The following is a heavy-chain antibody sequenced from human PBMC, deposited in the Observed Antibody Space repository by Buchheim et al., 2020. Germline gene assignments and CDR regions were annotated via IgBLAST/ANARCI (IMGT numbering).Heavy chain of an antibody. CDR3: ARDLALGDLPEYFDY. J-gene: IGHJ4*02. V-gene: IGHV3-11*01. CDR2: ISSSGSAT. Sequence: QVQLVESGGGLVKPGGSLRLSCAASGFVFSDYYMNWLRQAPGKGLEWISYISSSGSATYYADSVKGRVTISRDNAKNSLYLQMNSLRVEDTAVYYCARDLALGDLPEYFDYWGQGTL. CDR1: GFVFSDYY. D-gene: IGHD3-10*01.